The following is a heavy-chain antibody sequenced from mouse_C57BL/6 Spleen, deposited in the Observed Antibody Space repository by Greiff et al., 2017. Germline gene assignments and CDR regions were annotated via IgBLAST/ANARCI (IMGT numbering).Heavy chain of an antibody. CDR3: AVDSSGPYYYAMDY. D-gene: IGHD3-2*02. Sequence: QVQLKQPGAELVRPGSSVKLSCKASGYTFTSYWMHWVKQRPIQGLEWIGNIDPSDSETHYNQKFKDKDTLTVDKSSSTAYMQLSSLTSEDSAVYYCAVDSSGPYYYAMDYWGQGTSVTVSS. V-gene: IGHV1-52*01. CDR1: GYTFTSYW. CDR2: IDPSDSET. J-gene: IGHJ4*01.